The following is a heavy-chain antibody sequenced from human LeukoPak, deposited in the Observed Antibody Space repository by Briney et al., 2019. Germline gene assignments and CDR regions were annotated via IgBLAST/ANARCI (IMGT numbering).Heavy chain of an antibody. CDR1: GGSISSHY. CDR3: VRDHEVITPAVGHWFDP. CDR2: IHYTGHT. D-gene: IGHD4-23*01. J-gene: IGHJ5*02. Sequence: SETLSLTCTVSGGSISSHYWSWIRQPPRKGLEWLGYIHYTGHTRYNPSLTNRVSISADTSKNQFSLILNSLTTADTAVYYCVRDHEVITPAVGHWFDPWGEGPSHRLL. V-gene: IGHV4-59*11.